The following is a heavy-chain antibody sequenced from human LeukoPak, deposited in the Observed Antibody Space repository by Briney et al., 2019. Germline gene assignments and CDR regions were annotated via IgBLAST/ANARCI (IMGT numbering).Heavy chain of an antibody. V-gene: IGHV3-9*01. CDR2: INWNSGSI. CDR3: ARSSKLLPGTDY. Sequence: GGSLRLSCAASGFTFDDYAMHWVRQAPGKGLEWVSGINWNSGSIGYADSVKGRFTISRDNSKNTLYLQMNSLRAEDTAVYYCARSSKLLPGTDYWGQGTLVTVSS. CDR1: GFTFDDYA. D-gene: IGHD2-15*01. J-gene: IGHJ4*02.